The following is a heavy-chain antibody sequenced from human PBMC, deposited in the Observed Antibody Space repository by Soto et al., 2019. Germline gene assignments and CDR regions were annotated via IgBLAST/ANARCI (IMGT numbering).Heavy chain of an antibody. CDR1: GFTFSDYW. D-gene: IGHD2-2*01. V-gene: IGHV3-74*01. CDR3: TRPTAVSFDS. Sequence: GGSLRLSCVASGFTFSDYWIHWVRQAPGKGLEWVSRITPDARNTDHADSVKGRFTISRDNAQNTVFLQMDSLRAEDTGVYYCTRPTAVSFDSWGQGTLGTVSS. J-gene: IGHJ4*02. CDR2: ITPDARNT.